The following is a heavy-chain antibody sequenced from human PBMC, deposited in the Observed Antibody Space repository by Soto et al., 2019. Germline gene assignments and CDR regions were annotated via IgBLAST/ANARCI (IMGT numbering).Heavy chain of an antibody. J-gene: IGHJ4*02. Sequence: EAQLVESGGGLVKPGGSLRLSCAASGFTFSNVWMHWVRQAPGKGLEWVGRIKSKIDGETTDYAAPVKGRFSISRDDSKNTLYLQMNSLNTEDTDVYYCTPLALKYGIGWYDFTDLGQGTLVTVSS. V-gene: IGHV3-15*07. D-gene: IGHD6-19*01. CDR3: TPLALKYGIGWYDFTD. CDR2: IKSKIDGETT. CDR1: GFTFSNVW.